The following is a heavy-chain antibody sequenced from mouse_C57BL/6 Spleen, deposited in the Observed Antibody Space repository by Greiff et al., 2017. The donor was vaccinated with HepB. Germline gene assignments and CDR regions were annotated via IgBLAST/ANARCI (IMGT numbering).Heavy chain of an antibody. J-gene: IGHJ1*03. D-gene: IGHD1-1*01. CDR3: ARGDYGSSYSWYFDV. CDR1: GYSITSGYY. CDR2: ISYDGSN. V-gene: IGHV3-6*01. Sequence: EVQLQQSGPGLVKPSQSLSLTCSVTGYSITSGYYWNWIRQFPGNKLEWMGYISYDGSNNYNPSLKNRISITRDTSKNKFFLKLNSVTTEDTATYYCARGDYGSSYSWYFDVWGTGTTVTVSS.